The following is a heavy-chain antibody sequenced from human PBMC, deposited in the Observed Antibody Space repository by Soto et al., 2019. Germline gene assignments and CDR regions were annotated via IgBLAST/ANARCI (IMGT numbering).Heavy chain of an antibody. Sequence: QVQLVESGGGVVQPGKSLRLSCVASGFTFRSFGMHWVRQAPGKGLEWVAVIWYDGADQYYSDSVKGRFTISRDNTNNTLYLHMNSLRAEDTAVYYCVRMGGGEHYDILTGYYSDYWGQGTLVTVSS. J-gene: IGHJ4*02. CDR2: IWYDGADQ. CDR1: GFTFRSFG. D-gene: IGHD3-9*01. V-gene: IGHV3-33*03. CDR3: VRMGGGEHYDILTGYYSDY.